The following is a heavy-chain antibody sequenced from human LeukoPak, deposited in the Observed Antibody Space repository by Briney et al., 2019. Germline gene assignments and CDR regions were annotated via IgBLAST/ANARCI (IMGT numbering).Heavy chain of an antibody. CDR1: GFTFSSYW. D-gene: IGHD3-16*02. Sequence: QAGGSLRLSCEVSGFTFSSYWMIWVRQAPGKGPEWVANIKQDGSEKYYVDSVKGRFTISRDNAQNSLYLQMNSLRAEDTAVYYCARAGPFGSYRYTSDSWGQGTLVIVSS. CDR2: IKQDGSEK. J-gene: IGHJ4*02. CDR3: ARAGPFGSYRYTSDS. V-gene: IGHV3-7*01.